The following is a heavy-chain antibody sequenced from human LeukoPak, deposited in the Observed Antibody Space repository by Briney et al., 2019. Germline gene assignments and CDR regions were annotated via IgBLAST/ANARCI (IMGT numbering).Heavy chain of an antibody. Sequence: KASETLSLTCTASGDSITSYYWTWIRQPPGKGLEWIGYVYHSGSTNYNPSLKSRVTMSIDTSKNQFSLKLTSVTAADTAVYYCARGKQLFFAYWGQGRLVTVSS. D-gene: IGHD4-11*01. CDR3: ARGKQLFFAY. J-gene: IGHJ4*02. V-gene: IGHV4-59*01. CDR2: VYHSGST. CDR1: GDSITSYY.